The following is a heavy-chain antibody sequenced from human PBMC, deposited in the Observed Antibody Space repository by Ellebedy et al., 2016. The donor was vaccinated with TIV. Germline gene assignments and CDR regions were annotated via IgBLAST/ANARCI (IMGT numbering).Heavy chain of an antibody. CDR1: AFTFSSYA. CDR3: ARDRYSGSYYLDSDYYGMDV. Sequence: GGSLRLSCAASAFTFSSYAMSWVRQAPGKGLEWVSTIDGSASSTYYADSVKGRFTISRDNSKNTLYLQMNSLRAEDTAVYYCARDRYSGSYYLDSDYYGMDVWGQGTTVTVSS. J-gene: IGHJ6*02. CDR2: IDGSASST. D-gene: IGHD1-26*01. V-gene: IGHV3-23*01.